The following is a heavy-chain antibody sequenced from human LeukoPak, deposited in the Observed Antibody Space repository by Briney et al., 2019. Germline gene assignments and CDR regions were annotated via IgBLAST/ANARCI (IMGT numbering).Heavy chain of an antibody. CDR2: INPNSGGS. Sequence: ASVKVSCKASGYNFSGYHIHWVRQAPGQGLEWMGWINPNSGGSNYAQKFQGRVTMTRDTSISTAYMELSRLRSDDTAVYYCARDRVVTTNYYNMAVWGQRTTVTVSS. V-gene: IGHV1-2*02. CDR3: ARDRVVTTNYYNMAV. D-gene: IGHD3-22*01. CDR1: GYNFSGYH. J-gene: IGHJ6*02.